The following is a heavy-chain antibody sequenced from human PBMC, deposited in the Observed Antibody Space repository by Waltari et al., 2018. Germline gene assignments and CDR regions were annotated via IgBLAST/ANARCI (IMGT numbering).Heavy chain of an antibody. J-gene: IGHJ3*02. V-gene: IGHV1-24*01. CDR1: GYTITELS. CDR3: ATGIYDSSGYYYRDAFDI. CDR2: FDPEDGET. Sequence: QVQLVQSGAEVKKPGASVKVSCKVSGYTITELSMHWVRQAPGKGLEWMGGFDPEDGETIYAQKFQGRVTMTEDTSTDTAYMELSSLRSEDTAVYYCATGIYDSSGYYYRDAFDIWGQGTMVTVSS. D-gene: IGHD3-22*01.